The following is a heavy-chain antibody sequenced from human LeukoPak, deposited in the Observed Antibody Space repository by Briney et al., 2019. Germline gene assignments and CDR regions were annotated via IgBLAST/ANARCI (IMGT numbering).Heavy chain of an antibody. CDR1: GYTFTGYY. J-gene: IGHJ5*02. V-gene: IGHV1-2*06. D-gene: IGHD2-2*01. CDR2: INPNSGGT. Sequence: ASVKVSCKAFGYTFTGYYMHWVRQAPGQGLEWMGRINPNSGGTNYAQKFQGRVTMTRDTSISTAYMELSRLRSDDTAVYYCARAGGCSSTSCHAGWFDPWGQGTLVTVSS. CDR3: ARAGGCSSTSCHAGWFDP.